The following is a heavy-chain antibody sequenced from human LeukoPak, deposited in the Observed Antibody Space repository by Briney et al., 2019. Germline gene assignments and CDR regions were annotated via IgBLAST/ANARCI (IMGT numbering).Heavy chain of an antibody. CDR1: GGSISSYF. Sequence: SETLSLTCTVSGGSISSYFWSWIRQPPGKGLEWIGYISYSGSTNYNPSLKSRVTVSIDTSKNHFSLNLSSVTAADTAVYYCARVGGDFHFDYWGQGALVIVFS. V-gene: IGHV4-59*01. CDR2: ISYSGST. J-gene: IGHJ4*02. CDR3: ARVGGDFHFDY. D-gene: IGHD2-21*02.